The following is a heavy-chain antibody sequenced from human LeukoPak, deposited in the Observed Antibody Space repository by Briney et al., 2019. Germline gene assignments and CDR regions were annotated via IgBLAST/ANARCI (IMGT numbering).Heavy chain of an antibody. CDR2: ISYDGSNK. CDR1: GFTFSSYG. Sequence: GGSLRLSCAASGFTFSSYGMHWVRQAPGKGLEWVAVISYDGSNKYYADSVKGRFTISRDNSKNTLYLQMNSLRAEDTAVYYCAKGSGTAEDYWGQGTLVTVSS. D-gene: IGHD6-25*01. V-gene: IGHV3-30*18. J-gene: IGHJ4*02. CDR3: AKGSGTAEDY.